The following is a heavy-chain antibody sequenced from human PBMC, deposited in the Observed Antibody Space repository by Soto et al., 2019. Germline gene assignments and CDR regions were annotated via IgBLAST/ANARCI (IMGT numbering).Heavy chain of an antibody. V-gene: IGHV3-66*01. D-gene: IGHD3-10*01. CDR2: INPEGRT. CDR1: GLIVKNNF. J-gene: IGHJ5*02. CDR3: DRDTPGPLSFAS. Sequence: RGSLRLSCEASGLIVKNNFMNWCRQAPGRGLEWVSVINPEGRTYYADSVKDRFTISRDTSKNTLYLQMNSLRVEDTAVYYCDRDTPGPLSFASWGQGTQVTVSS.